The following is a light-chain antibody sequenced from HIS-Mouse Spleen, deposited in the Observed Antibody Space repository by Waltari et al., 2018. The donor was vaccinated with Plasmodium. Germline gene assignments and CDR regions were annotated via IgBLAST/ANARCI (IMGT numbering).Light chain of an antibody. Sequence: DIQMTQSPSSLSASVGDRVTITCQASQDISNYLNWYQQKPGKAPKLLIYDASNLETGVPSRFSGSGSGTDFTFTISSLQPEDIATYYCQQYEISPFTFGGGTKVEIK. V-gene: IGKV1-33*01. J-gene: IGKJ4*01. CDR2: DAS. CDR1: QDISNY. CDR3: QQYEISPFT.